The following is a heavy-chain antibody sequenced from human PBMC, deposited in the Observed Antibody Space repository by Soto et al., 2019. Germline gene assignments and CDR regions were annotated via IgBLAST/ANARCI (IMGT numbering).Heavy chain of an antibody. D-gene: IGHD3-22*01. CDR3: AKAMGGYYYDSSGYSSYYRMDV. Sequence: QVQLVESGGGVVQSGRSLRLSCAASGFTFSSYGMHWVRQAPGKGLEWVAVISYDGSNKYYADSVKGRFTISRDNSKNTLYLQMNSLRAEDTAVYYCAKAMGGYYYDSSGYSSYYRMDVWGQGTTVTVSS. J-gene: IGHJ6*02. V-gene: IGHV3-30*18. CDR2: ISYDGSNK. CDR1: GFTFSSYG.